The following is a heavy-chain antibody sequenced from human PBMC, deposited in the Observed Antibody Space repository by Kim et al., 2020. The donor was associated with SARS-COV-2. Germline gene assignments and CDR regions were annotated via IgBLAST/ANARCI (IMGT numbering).Heavy chain of an antibody. CDR3: ARGSGYDPYFDY. D-gene: IGHD5-12*01. J-gene: IGHJ4*02. V-gene: IGHV4-59*01. CDR1: GASLSGYY. CDR2: LYSSGRT. Sequence: SETLSLTCSASGASLSGYYYNWVRLPPGKGLEWIGYLYSSGRTNYNPSLRGRVTISVDTSKNTFSLRLNSVTAADTAIYFCARGSGYDPYFDYWGQGSLVTVSS.